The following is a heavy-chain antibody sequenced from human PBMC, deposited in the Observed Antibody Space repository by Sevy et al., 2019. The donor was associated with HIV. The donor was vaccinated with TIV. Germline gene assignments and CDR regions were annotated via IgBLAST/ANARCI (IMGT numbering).Heavy chain of an antibody. Sequence: GGSLRLSCAASRFSFNGYGMHWVRQAPGKGLEWVAFIRYDGSTKYYEDSVKGRFTISRDDSKNTLYLQMNSLRAEDTALYYCARGTPAFCTGGVCFNWFDPWGQGTLVTVSS. D-gene: IGHD2-8*02. V-gene: IGHV3-30*02. CDR2: IRYDGSTK. CDR1: RFSFNGYG. CDR3: ARGTPAFCTGGVCFNWFDP. J-gene: IGHJ5*02.